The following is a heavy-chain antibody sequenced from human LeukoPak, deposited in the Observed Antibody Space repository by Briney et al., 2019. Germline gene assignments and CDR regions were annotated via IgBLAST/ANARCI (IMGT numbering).Heavy chain of an antibody. CDR2: IYYSGST. D-gene: IGHD6-19*01. J-gene: IGHJ5*02. Sequence: PSQTLSLTCTVSGGSISSGGYYWSWIRQHPGKGLAWIGYIYYSGSTYYNPSLKSRVTISVDTSKNQFSLKLSSVTAADTAVYYCARERYSSGWYYNWFDPWGQGTLVTVSP. CDR1: GGSISSGGYY. V-gene: IGHV4-31*03. CDR3: ARERYSSGWYYNWFDP.